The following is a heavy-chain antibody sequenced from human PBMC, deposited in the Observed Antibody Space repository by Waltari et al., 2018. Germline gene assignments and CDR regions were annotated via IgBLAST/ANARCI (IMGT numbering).Heavy chain of an antibody. Sequence: QLVQSGAEVKKPGESLSLSCKCSGYSFDTYWIGWVRQMPGKGLEWVGIIYPGDSDTRYSPSFQGQVTISADKSSSTAFLHWSSLKASDTAIYYCARGISGFDYWGQGTLVTVSS. V-gene: IGHV5-51*01. CDR1: GYSFDTYW. J-gene: IGHJ4*02. D-gene: IGHD3-10*01. CDR3: ARGISGFDY. CDR2: IYPGDSDT.